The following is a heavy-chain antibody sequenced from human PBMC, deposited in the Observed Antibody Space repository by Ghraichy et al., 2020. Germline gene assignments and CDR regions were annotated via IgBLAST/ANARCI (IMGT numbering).Heavy chain of an antibody. CDR2: ISSSSSYI. J-gene: IGHJ6*02. Sequence: GESLNISCAASGFTFSSYSMNWVRQAPGKGLEWVSSISSSSSYIYYADSVKGRFTISRDNAKNSLYLQMNSLRAEDTAVYYCARDRVWRGYSRGSYGMDVWGQGTTVTVSS. D-gene: IGHD5-18*01. CDR1: GFTFSSYS. CDR3: ARDRVWRGYSRGSYGMDV. V-gene: IGHV3-21*01.